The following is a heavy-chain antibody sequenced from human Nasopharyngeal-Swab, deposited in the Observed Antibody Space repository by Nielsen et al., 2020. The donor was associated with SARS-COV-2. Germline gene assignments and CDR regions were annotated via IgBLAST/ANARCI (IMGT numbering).Heavy chain of an antibody. D-gene: IGHD2-15*01. J-gene: IGHJ4*02. CDR2: MNRKTGNT. V-gene: IGHV1-8*01. CDR1: GDTFTLYD. CDR3: ARSSYCSGGSCPAGY. Sequence: ASVKVSCKASGDTFTLYDVIWVRQATGQGLEWMGRMNRKTGNTRYAQKFQGRVTMTRNTSISTAYMELSSLTSEDTAVYYCARSSYCSGGSCPAGYWGQGTLVTVSS.